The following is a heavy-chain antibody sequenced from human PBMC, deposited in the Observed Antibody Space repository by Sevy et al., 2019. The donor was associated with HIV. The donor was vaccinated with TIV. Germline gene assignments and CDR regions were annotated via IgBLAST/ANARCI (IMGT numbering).Heavy chain of an antibody. J-gene: IGHJ3*02. Sequence: GGSLRLSCAASGFTFSSYSMNWVRQAPGKGLEWVSSISSNSSYIYYADSVKGRFTISRDNAKNSLYLQMNSLRAEDTAVYYCARDLGIAAAGTLDAFDIWGQGTMVTVSS. CDR3: ARDLGIAAAGTLDAFDI. CDR1: GFTFSSYS. V-gene: IGHV3-21*01. D-gene: IGHD6-13*01. CDR2: ISSNSSYI.